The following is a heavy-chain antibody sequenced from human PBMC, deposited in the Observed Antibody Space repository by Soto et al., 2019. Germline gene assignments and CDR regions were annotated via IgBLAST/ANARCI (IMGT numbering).Heavy chain of an antibody. Sequence: SETLSLTCTVSGGSMNSYYWGWIRQPPGKGLEWIGSIYYSGSTYYNPSLKSRVTISVDTSKNQFSLKLSSVTAADTAVYYCASPVRSSSGDNYYYYGMDVWGQGTTVTVSS. V-gene: IGHV4-39*01. CDR3: ASPVRSSSGDNYYYYGMDV. D-gene: IGHD6-6*01. J-gene: IGHJ6*02. CDR1: GGSMNSYY. CDR2: IYYSGST.